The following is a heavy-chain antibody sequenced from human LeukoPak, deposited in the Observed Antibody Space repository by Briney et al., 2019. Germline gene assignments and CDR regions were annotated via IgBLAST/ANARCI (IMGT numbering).Heavy chain of an antibody. V-gene: IGHV1-69*13. CDR1: GGTFSSYA. D-gene: IGHD3-22*01. J-gene: IGHJ4*02. Sequence: VASVKVSCKASGGTFSSYAISWVRQAPGQGLEWMGGIIPIFGTANYAQKFQGRVTITADESTSTAYMELSSLRSEDTAVYYCARGELPYYYDGSGYYALNYWGQGTLVTVSS. CDR2: IIPIFGTA. CDR3: ARGELPYYYDGSGYYALNY.